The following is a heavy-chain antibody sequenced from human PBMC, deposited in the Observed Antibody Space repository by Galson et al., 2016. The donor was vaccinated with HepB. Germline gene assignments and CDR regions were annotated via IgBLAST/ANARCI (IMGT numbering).Heavy chain of an antibody. CDR2: MNPNSGNT. Sequence: SVKVSCKASGYTFTSYDLNWVRQATGQGLEWLGWMNPNSGNTGYAQKFQGRVTLTRSTSLRTAYMELRSLTSEDPAVYYCARDYGGNSGWFDPWGQGTLVTVSS. CDR1: GYTFTSYD. V-gene: IGHV1-8*01. J-gene: IGHJ5*02. D-gene: IGHD4-23*01. CDR3: ARDYGGNSGWFDP.